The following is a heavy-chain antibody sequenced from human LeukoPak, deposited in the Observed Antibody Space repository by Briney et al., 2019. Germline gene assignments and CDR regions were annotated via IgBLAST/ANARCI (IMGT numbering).Heavy chain of an antibody. Sequence: PSETLSLTCTVSGGSLSSYYWSSIRQPPGKGLEWIGYIYYSGSTNYNPSLKSRVTISVDTSKNQFSLKLSSVTAADTAVYYCARALPVYYDSSGYYPLLDYWGQGTLVTVSS. D-gene: IGHD3-22*01. CDR1: GGSLSSYY. CDR3: ARALPVYYDSSGYYPLLDY. V-gene: IGHV4-59*01. CDR2: IYYSGST. J-gene: IGHJ4*02.